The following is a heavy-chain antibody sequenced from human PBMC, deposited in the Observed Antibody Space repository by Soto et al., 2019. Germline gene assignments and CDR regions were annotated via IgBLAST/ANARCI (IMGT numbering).Heavy chain of an antibody. D-gene: IGHD2-21*02. CDR2: VFYTGRA. Sequence: QVQLQESGPGLVAASETLSLTCTVSGGSLGSYYWSWIRQPPGKGLEWIGYVFYTGRATYNASLKSRVSISLDTSNSQFSLKLSSVTAADTAVYSCARDGDGRMTINPCYYNAMDVWGPGTTVTVSS. CDR3: ARDGDGRMTINPCYYNAMDV. V-gene: IGHV4-59*01. CDR1: GGSLGSYY. J-gene: IGHJ6*02.